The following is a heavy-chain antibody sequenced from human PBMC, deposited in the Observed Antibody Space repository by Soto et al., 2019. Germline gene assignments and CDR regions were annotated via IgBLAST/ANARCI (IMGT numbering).Heavy chain of an antibody. CDR1: GFVFSSYS. V-gene: IGHV3-21*06. CDR2: ISPNGNDK. Sequence: QLVEAGGGLVKPGGSLRLSCAASGFVFSSYSMNWVRQGPGKGPEWVSSISPNGNDKRYADSVRGRFTISRDNAKNSLYLEMNSLSGENTALYYCARPRGNRGYDLIDCWGQGTLVTVSS. D-gene: IGHD5-12*01. CDR3: ARPRGNRGYDLIDC. J-gene: IGHJ4*02.